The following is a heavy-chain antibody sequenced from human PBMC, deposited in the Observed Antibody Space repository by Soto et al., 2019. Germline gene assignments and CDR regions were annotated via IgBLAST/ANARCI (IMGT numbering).Heavy chain of an antibody. CDR2: IYYSGST. D-gene: IGHD5-12*01. J-gene: IGHJ4*02. CDR1: GGSISSGGYY. Sequence: SETLSLTCTVSGGSISSGGYYWSWIRQHPGKGLEWIGYIYYSGSTYYNPSLKGRVTISVDTSKNQFSLKLSPVTAADTAVYYCARDPEYSGYDYSIWGQGTLVTVSS. V-gene: IGHV4-31*03. CDR3: ARDPEYSGYDYSI.